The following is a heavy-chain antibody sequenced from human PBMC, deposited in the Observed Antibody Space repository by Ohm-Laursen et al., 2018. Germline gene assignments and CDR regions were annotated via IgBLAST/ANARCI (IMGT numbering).Heavy chain of an antibody. CDR2: IWYDGSNK. V-gene: IGHV3-33*01. D-gene: IGHD5-24*01. CDR1: GFTFSSYG. J-gene: IGHJ2*01. CDR3: ARGGRWLQNWYFDF. Sequence: SLRLSCAASGFTFSSYGMHWVRQAPGKGLEWVAVIWYDGSNKYYADSVKGRFTISRDNSKNTLYLQMNSLRAEDTAVYYCARGGRWLQNWYFDFWGRGTLVTVSS.